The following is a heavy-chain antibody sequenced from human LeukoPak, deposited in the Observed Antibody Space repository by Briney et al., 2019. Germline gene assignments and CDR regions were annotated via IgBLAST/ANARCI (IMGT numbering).Heavy chain of an antibody. J-gene: IGHJ5*02. Sequence: PGGSLRLSCAASGFTFSSYSMNWVRQAPGKGLEWVSSISSSSSYIYYADSVKGRFTISRDNAKNSLYLQMNSLRAEDTAVYYCARVVVVRGALSFDPWGQGTLVTVSS. CDR3: ARVVVVRGALSFDP. D-gene: IGHD2-21*01. CDR2: ISSSSSYI. CDR1: GFTFSSYS. V-gene: IGHV3-21*01.